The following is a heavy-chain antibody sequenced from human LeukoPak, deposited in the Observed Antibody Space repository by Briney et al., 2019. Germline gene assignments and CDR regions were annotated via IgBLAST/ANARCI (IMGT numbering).Heavy chain of an antibody. D-gene: IGHD3-10*01. Sequence: QAGGCLRLSSAASGFTLCSFFMSWGRPAPGKGLGWGSGVSGSGGSTYYADSVKGRFTVSRDNSKGTLFLQMNSLRADDTAVYYCAKGMDGSGSYGYYFDYWGQGTLVTVSS. CDR2: VSGSGGST. J-gene: IGHJ4*02. CDR3: AKGMDGSGSYGYYFDY. V-gene: IGHV3-23*01. CDR1: GFTLCSFF.